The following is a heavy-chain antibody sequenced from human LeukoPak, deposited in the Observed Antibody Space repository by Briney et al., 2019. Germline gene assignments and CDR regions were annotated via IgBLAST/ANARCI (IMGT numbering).Heavy chain of an antibody. D-gene: IGHD6-13*01. J-gene: IGHJ4*02. CDR3: ARSYSSSWYSDY. Sequence: GGSLRLSCAASGFTFSSYSMNWVRQAPGKGLEWVSSISSSSSSYIYYADSVKGRFTISRDNAKNSLYLQMNSLRAEDTAVYYCARSYSSSWYSDYWGQGTLVTVSS. CDR2: ISSSSSSYI. CDR1: GFTFSSYS. V-gene: IGHV3-21*01.